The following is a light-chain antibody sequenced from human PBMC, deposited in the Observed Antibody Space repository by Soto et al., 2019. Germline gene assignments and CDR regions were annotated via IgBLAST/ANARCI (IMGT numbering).Light chain of an antibody. CDR2: RAS. J-gene: IGKJ1*01. CDR1: QSVRSSY. Sequence: EIVLTQSTGTLSLSPGERATLSCRASQSVRSSYLAWYQQKPGQTPRLLIYRASNRATGIPDRFIVIGSGTDFTLTISRIEPEDFAVYYCQQYGSSPTFGQGTKVDIK. CDR3: QQYGSSPT. V-gene: IGKV3-20*01.